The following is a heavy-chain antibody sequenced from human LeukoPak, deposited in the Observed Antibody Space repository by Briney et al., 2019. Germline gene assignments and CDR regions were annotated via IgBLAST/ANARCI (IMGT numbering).Heavy chain of an antibody. CDR1: GGSISSNSYY. Sequence: SETLSLTCTVSGGSISSNSYYWGWIRQPPGKGLEWIGSVYYSGSTHYNPSLKSRVTISVDTSKNQFSLNLSSVTAADTAVYYCARLYYDSSGYYQICYFDYWGQGTLVTVSS. V-gene: IGHV4-39*01. CDR2: VYYSGST. CDR3: ARLYYDSSGYYQICYFDY. J-gene: IGHJ4*02. D-gene: IGHD3-22*01.